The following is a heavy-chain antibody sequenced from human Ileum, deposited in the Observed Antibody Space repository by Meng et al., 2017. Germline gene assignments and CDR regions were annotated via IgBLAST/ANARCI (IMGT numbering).Heavy chain of an antibody. D-gene: IGHD1-14*01. J-gene: IGHJ4*02. V-gene: IGHV4-4*02. Sequence: VQVHGGGPGLWRPWRTPSLSRAVSGEPLRNGNWWSLARQPPGKGLEWIGEIYESGTTNYNPSLKSRVTISVDKSKNEFSLKLSSVTAADTALYYCARVSYNKGSPKFDSWGQGTLVTVSS. CDR2: IYESGTT. CDR1: GEPLRNGNW. CDR3: ARVSYNKGSPKFDS.